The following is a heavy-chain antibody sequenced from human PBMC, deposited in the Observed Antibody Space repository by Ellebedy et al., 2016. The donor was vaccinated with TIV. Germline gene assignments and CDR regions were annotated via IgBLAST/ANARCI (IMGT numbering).Heavy chain of an antibody. V-gene: IGHV4-30-2*01. D-gene: IGHD3-10*01. CDR1: GGSISSGGYS. CDR2: IYHSGST. CDR3: ARDGFGELSGYFQH. J-gene: IGHJ1*01. Sequence: SETLSLXCAVSGGSISSGGYSWSWIRQPPGKGLEWIGYIYHSGSTYYNPSLKSRVTISVDRSKNQFSLKLSSVTAADTAVYYCARDGFGELSGYFQHWGQGTLVTVSS.